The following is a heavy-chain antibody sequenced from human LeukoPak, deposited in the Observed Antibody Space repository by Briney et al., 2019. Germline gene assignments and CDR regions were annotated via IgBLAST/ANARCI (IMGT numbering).Heavy chain of an antibody. CDR3: ARGKVHDY. V-gene: IGHV3-7*01. CDR1: GFTFSTYW. Sequence: GGSLRLSCAASGFTFSTYWMSWVRQAPGKGLEWVANIKQDGSGEFSVDSVKGRFTSSRDNAKKSLYLQRNSRRAEDTAVYYCARGKVHDYWGQGTLVTVSS. J-gene: IGHJ4*02. CDR2: IKQDGSGE.